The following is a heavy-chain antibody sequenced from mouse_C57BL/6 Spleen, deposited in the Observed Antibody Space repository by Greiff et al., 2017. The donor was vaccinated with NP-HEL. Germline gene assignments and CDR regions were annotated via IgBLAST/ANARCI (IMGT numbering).Heavy chain of an antibody. CDR3: TYGYDGGAWFAY. V-gene: IGHV6-6*01. J-gene: IGHJ3*01. Sequence: EVKLMESGGGLVQPGGSMKLSCAASGFTFSDAWMDWVRQSPEKGLEWVAEIRNKANNHATYYAESVKGRFTISRDDSKSSVYLQMNSLRAEDTGIYYCTYGYDGGAWFAYWGQGTLVTVSA. CDR2: IRNKANNHAT. CDR1: GFTFSDAW. D-gene: IGHD2-2*01.